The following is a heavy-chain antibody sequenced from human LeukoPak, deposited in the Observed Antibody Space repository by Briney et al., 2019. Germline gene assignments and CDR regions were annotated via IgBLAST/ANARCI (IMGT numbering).Heavy chain of an antibody. J-gene: IGHJ4*02. CDR2: LYSGGAT. V-gene: IGHV3-53*01. Sequence: GGSLRLSCAASGFTVSSNYMSWVRQPAGKGLEWVSVLYSGGATFYAASVKGRFTISRDTSKNTLYLQMNDLTPGDTAVYYCTKLKGWYGEGFFDYWGQGTLVTVSS. CDR3: TKLKGWYGEGFFDY. D-gene: IGHD6-19*01. CDR1: GFTVSSNY.